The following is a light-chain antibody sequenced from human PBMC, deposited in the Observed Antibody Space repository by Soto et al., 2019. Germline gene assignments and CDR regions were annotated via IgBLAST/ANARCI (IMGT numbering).Light chain of an antibody. CDR2: AAS. V-gene: IGKV3-20*01. Sequence: EVVLTQSPGTLSLSPGERATLSCRASQSVSNNYLAWYQQKPGQAPRLLIYAASSRATGIPDRFSGSGSGIDFTLTISRLESEDLAVYYCHQYGSSPPYTFGQGTKLEIK. CDR3: HQYGSSPPYT. CDR1: QSVSNNY. J-gene: IGKJ2*01.